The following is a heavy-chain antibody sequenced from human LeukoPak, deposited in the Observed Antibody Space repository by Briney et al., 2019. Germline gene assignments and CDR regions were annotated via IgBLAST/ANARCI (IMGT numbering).Heavy chain of an antibody. Sequence: GGSLRLSCAASGFTFSSYSMNWVRQAPGKGLGWVSSISSSSSYIYYADSVKGRFTISRDDAKNSLYLQMNSLRAEDTAVYYCAKDLTRVAARPGNWFDPWGQGTLVTVSS. CDR3: AKDLTRVAARPGNWFDP. J-gene: IGHJ5*02. D-gene: IGHD6-6*01. CDR1: GFTFSSYS. CDR2: ISSSSSYI. V-gene: IGHV3-21*01.